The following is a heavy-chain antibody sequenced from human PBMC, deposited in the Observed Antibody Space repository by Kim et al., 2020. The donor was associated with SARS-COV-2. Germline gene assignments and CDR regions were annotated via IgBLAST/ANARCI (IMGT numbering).Heavy chain of an antibody. J-gene: IGHJ4*02. V-gene: IGHV3-30*18. Sequence: GGSLRLSCAASGFTFSSYGMHWVRQAPGKGLEWVAVISYDGSNKYYADSVKGRFTISRDNSKNTLYLQMNSLGAEDTAVYYCAKVISPSRLGIHSDYWGQGTLVTVSS. CDR3: AKVISPSRLGIHSDY. CDR1: GFTFSSYG. D-gene: IGHD3-10*01. CDR2: ISYDGSNK.